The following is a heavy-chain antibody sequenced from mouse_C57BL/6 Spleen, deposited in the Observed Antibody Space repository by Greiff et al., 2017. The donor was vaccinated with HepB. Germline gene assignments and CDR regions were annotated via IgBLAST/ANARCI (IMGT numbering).Heavy chain of an antibody. Sequence: QVQLQQSGAELARPGASVKLSCKASGYTFTSYGISWVKQRTGQGLEWIGEIYPRSGNTYYNEKFKGKATLTADKSSSTAFMELRSLTSEDSAVSFCARLGTTVVANDYWGQGTTLTVSS. CDR2: IYPRSGNT. CDR3: ARLGTTVVANDY. V-gene: IGHV1-81*01. CDR1: GYTFTSYG. J-gene: IGHJ2*01. D-gene: IGHD1-1*01.